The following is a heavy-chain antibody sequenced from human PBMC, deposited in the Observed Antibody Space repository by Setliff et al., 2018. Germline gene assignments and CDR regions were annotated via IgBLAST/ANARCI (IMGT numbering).Heavy chain of an antibody. CDR3: ARAHTWSLPNDNSGYPGWFDP. V-gene: IGHV4-38-2*01. CDR2: IHHSGKA. CDR1: GFSTSSGYY. D-gene: IGHD3-22*01. J-gene: IGHJ5*02. Sequence: SETLSLTCAVSGFSTSSGYYWGWIRQPPGKGLEWIVNIHHSGKAYYNPSLKSRVTMSVDTSKNHVSLKLSSVTAADTAVYYCARAHTWSLPNDNSGYPGWFDPWGQGILVTVSS.